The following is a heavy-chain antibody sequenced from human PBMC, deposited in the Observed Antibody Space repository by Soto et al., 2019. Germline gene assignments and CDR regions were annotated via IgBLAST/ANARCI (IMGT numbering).Heavy chain of an antibody. D-gene: IGHD6-13*01. CDR2: IWYDGSNK. J-gene: IGHJ4*02. CDR3: ARDRWTYSSSWAFDY. Sequence: LRLSYAASEFTFSSYGMHWVRQAPGKGLEWVAVIWYDGSNKYYADSVKGRFTISRDNSKNTLYLQMNSLRAEDTAVYYCARDRWTYSSSWAFDYWGQGTLVTVSS. CDR1: EFTFSSYG. V-gene: IGHV3-33*01.